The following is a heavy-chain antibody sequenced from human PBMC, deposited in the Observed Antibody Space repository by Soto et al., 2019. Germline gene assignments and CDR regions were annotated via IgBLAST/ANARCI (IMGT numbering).Heavy chain of an antibody. CDR3: ARVTSPSGRAHFDY. CDR1: GFTFSSYA. CDR2: ISYDGSNK. J-gene: IGHJ4*02. Sequence: QVQLVESGGGVVQPGRSLRLSCAASGFTFSSYAMHWVRQAPGKGLEWVAVISYDGSNKYYADSVKGRFTISRDNSKNTLYLQMNSLRAEDTAVYYCARVTSPSGRAHFDYWGQGTLVTVSS. V-gene: IGHV3-30-3*01. D-gene: IGHD2-15*01.